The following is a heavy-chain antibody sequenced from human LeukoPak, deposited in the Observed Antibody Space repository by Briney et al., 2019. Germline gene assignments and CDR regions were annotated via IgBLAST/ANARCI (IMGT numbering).Heavy chain of an antibody. CDR1: GGSFSGYY. Sequence: SETLSLTCAVYGGSFSGYYWSWIRQPPGKGLEWIGEINHSGSTNYYPSLKSRVTISVDTSKNQFSLELSSVTAADTAVYYCAGGRYSSGWYPNWGQGTLVTVSS. CDR2: INHSGST. D-gene: IGHD6-19*01. J-gene: IGHJ4*02. CDR3: AGGRYSSGWYPN. V-gene: IGHV4-34*01.